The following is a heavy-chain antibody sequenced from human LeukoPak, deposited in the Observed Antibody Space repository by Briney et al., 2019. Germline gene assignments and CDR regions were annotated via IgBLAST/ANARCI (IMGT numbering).Heavy chain of an antibody. CDR1: GFTFNNYA. CDR3: PKGPKLGVGFPCDS. CDR2: ISGVGGNT. Sequence: PGGSLRLSCAASGFTFNNYALSWVRQAPGKGLEWISAISGVGGNTYYADSVKGRFTISSDISKNTLYLQMNSLRVEDSAVYYCPKGPKLGVGFPCDSWGRGPLVTVSS. V-gene: IGHV3-23*01. D-gene: IGHD2-15*01. J-gene: IGHJ4*02.